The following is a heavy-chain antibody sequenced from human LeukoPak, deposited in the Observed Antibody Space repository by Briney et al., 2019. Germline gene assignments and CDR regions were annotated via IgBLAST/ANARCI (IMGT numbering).Heavy chain of an antibody. CDR2: INPSGGST. D-gene: IGHD3-22*01. Sequence: GASVKVSCKASGYTFISYYMHWVRQAPGQGLEWMGMINPSGGSTRNAQKFQGRVTMTGDMSTSTVYMELSSLRSEDTAVYFCARGGGYYDTSGLDYWGQGTLVTVSS. CDR3: ARGGGYYDTSGLDY. V-gene: IGHV1-46*01. CDR1: GYTFISYY. J-gene: IGHJ4*02.